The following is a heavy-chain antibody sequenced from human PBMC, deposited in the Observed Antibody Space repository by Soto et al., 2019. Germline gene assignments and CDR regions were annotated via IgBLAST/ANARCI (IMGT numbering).Heavy chain of an antibody. V-gene: IGHV4-4*07. J-gene: IGHJ4*02. Sequence: QVQLQESGPGLVKPSETLSLTCTVSGGSISSYYWSWIRQPAGKGLEWIGRIYTSGSTNYNPSLKSRVTMSVDTSKNQFPLMLSSVTTADTAVYYCARDVPYYDFWSVYYTNTTTPFDCWGQGTLVTVSS. CDR2: IYTSGST. D-gene: IGHD3-3*01. CDR1: GGSISSYY. CDR3: ARDVPYYDFWSVYYTNTTTPFDC.